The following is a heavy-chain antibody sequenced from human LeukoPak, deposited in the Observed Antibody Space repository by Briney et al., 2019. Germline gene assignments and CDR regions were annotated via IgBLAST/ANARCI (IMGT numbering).Heavy chain of an antibody. Sequence: GRSLRLSCAASGFTFSSYGMHWVRQAPGKGLEWVAVIWYDGSNKYYADSVKGRFTISRDNSKNTLYLQMNSLRAEETAVYYCARDHSYGSDNWFDPWGQGTLVTVSS. V-gene: IGHV3-33*01. CDR3: ARDHSYGSDNWFDP. CDR2: IWYDGSNK. D-gene: IGHD5-18*01. J-gene: IGHJ5*02. CDR1: GFTFSSYG.